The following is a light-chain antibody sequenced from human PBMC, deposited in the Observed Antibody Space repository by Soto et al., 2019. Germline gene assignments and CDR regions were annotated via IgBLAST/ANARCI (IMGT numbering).Light chain of an antibody. J-gene: IGKJ1*01. CDR2: KAS. CDR3: QQYNSYPWT. Sequence: DIQMTQSPSTPSASVGARVTITFQASQSISSWLAWYQQKPGKAPKLLIYKASSLESGVPSRFSGSGSGTEFTLTISSLQPDDFATYYCQQYNSYPWTFGQGTKVDIK. V-gene: IGKV1-5*03. CDR1: QSISSW.